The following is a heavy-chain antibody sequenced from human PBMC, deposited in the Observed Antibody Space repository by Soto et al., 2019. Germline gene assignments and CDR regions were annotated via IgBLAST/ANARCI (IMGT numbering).Heavy chain of an antibody. J-gene: IGHJ6*02. CDR3: ASFLERLRYYYGMDV. CDR1: GYTFTSYG. CDR2: ISAYNGNT. D-gene: IGHD3-3*01. Sequence: QVQLVQSGAEVKKPGASVKVSCKASGYTFTSYGISWVRQAPGQGLEWMGWISAYNGNTNYAQKLQGRVTMTTDTSTSTAYMELRSLRSDDTAVYYSASFLERLRYYYGMDVWGQGTTVTVSS. V-gene: IGHV1-18*01.